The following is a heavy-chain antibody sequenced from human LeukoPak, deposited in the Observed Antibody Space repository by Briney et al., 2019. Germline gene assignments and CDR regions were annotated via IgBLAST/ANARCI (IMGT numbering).Heavy chain of an antibody. CDR2: MNPNSGNT. D-gene: IGHD6-13*01. V-gene: IGHV1-8*02. CDR1: GYTFTSHD. CDR3: ARSQGTYSSSSGYYYYYMDV. J-gene: IGHJ6*03. Sequence: ASVKVSCKASGYTFTSHDINWVRQATGQGLEWMGWMNPNSGNTGYAQKFQGRVTMTRNTSISTAYMELSSLRSEDTAVYYCARSQGTYSSSSGYYYYYMDVWGKGTTVTISS.